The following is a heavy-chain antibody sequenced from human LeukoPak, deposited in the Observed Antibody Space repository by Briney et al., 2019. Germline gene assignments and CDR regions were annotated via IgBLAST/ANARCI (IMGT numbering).Heavy chain of an antibody. D-gene: IGHD1-7*01. J-gene: IGHJ4*02. CDR2: INPSGGSA. Sequence: ASVKVSCKASGYTFTTYYMHWVRQAPGQGLDWMGIINPSGGSASYAQKFQGRVAMTRDMSTSTVYMELSSLRSEDTAVYYCARSAGTTGEDYWGQGTLATVSS. CDR3: ARSAGTTGEDY. CDR1: GYTFTTYY. V-gene: IGHV1-46*01.